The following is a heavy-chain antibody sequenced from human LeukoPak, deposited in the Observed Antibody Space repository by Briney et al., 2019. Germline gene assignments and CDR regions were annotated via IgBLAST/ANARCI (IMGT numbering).Heavy chain of an antibody. V-gene: IGHV4-4*07. D-gene: IGHD6-6*01. CDR1: GGSISSYY. Sequence: SETLSLTCTVSGGSISSYYWSWIRQPAGKGLEWIGRIYTSGSTNYNPSLKSRVTMSVDTSKNQFSLKLSSVTAADTAVYYCARGHVAARPLWFDPWGQGTLVTASS. J-gene: IGHJ5*02. CDR3: ARGHVAARPLWFDP. CDR2: IYTSGST.